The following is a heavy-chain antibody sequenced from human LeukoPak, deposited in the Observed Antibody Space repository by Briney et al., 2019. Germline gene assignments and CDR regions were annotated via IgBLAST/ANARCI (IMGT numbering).Heavy chain of an antibody. CDR3: ARDPKVAGLDY. CDR2: ISGSDGST. J-gene: IGHJ4*02. D-gene: IGHD6-19*01. Sequence: GGSLRLSCAASGFTLSNYALNWVRQAPGKGLEWVSAISGSDGSTWYADSVKGRFTISRDNSKNTLYLQMNSLRAEDTAVYYCARDPKVAGLDYWGQGTLVTVSS. CDR1: GFTLSNYA. V-gene: IGHV3-23*01.